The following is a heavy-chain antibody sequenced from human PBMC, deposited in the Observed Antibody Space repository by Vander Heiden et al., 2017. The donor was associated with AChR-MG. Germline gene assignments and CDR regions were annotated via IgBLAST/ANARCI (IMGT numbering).Heavy chain of an antibody. CDR2: ISGSGSST. CDR1: GFTCSSYA. CDR3: AKGPQGARGELFAPFDP. V-gene: IGHV3-23*01. J-gene: IGHJ5*02. Sequence: EVQLLEPGGGLVPPGGSLRLSCAASGFTCSSYAMGWVRQAPGKGRGVVAAISGSGSSTCYADSVKGRFTISRDNSKNTLYLQMTSLRAEDTAVYYCAKGPQGARGELFAPFDPWGQGTLVTVSS. D-gene: IGHD1-7*01.